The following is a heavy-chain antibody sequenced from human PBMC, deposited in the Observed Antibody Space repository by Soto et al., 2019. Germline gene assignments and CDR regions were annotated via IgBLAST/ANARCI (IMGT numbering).Heavy chain of an antibody. J-gene: IGHJ6*02. V-gene: IGHV1-69*12. Sequence: QVQLVQSGAEVKKPGSSVKVSCKASGGTFSSYAISWVRQAPGQGLEWMGGIIPIFGTANYAQKFQGRVRITADEYTSTAYMELSSMRSEDTAVYYCARARVAVAGVYYYYYGMDVWGQGTTVTVSS. CDR2: IIPIFGTA. CDR3: ARARVAVAGVYYYYYGMDV. D-gene: IGHD6-19*01. CDR1: GGTFSSYA.